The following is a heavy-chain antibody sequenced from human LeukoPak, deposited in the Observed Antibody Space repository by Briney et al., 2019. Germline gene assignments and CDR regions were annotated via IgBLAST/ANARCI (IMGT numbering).Heavy chain of an antibody. CDR3: ARDKITEHYFDY. V-gene: IGHV3-66*01. CDR2: IYSGGST. Sequence: GGSLRLSCAASGITFSYYWMHWVRQAPGKGLEWVSVIYSGGSTYYADSVKGRFTISRDNSKNTLYLQMNSLRAEDTAVYYCARDKITEHYFDYWGQGTLVTVSS. CDR1: GITFSYYW. J-gene: IGHJ4*02.